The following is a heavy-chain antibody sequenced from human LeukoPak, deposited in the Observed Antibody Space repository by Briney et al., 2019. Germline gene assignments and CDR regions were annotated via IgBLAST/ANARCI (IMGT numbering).Heavy chain of an antibody. CDR1: GFTFSSYW. Sequence: GGSLRLSCAASGFTFSSYWMSWVRQAPGKGLEWLANIKQDGSEKYYVDSVKGRFTISRDNPKDSLYLQMNSLRAEDTAVYYCARYSGNYRAFDIWGQGTMVTVSS. J-gene: IGHJ3*02. CDR3: ARYSGNYRAFDI. D-gene: IGHD1-26*01. CDR2: IKQDGSEK. V-gene: IGHV3-7*05.